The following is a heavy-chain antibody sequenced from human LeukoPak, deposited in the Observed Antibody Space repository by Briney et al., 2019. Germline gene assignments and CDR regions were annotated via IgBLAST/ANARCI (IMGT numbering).Heavy chain of an antibody. CDR3: ARELERWPSPFDY. D-gene: IGHD1-1*01. J-gene: IGHJ4*02. CDR2: INPSGGST. CDR1: GFTFISYY. V-gene: IGHV1-46*01. Sequence: ASVKVSCKASGFTFISYYIHWVRQAPGQGLEWMGIINPSGGSTGYAQKFQDRVTMTRDMSTSTVYMELSSLRSEDTAVYYCARELERWPSPFDYWGQGTLVTVSS.